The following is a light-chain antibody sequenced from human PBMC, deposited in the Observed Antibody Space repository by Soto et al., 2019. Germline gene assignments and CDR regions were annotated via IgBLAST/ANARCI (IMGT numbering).Light chain of an antibody. CDR3: QQYNNWPPST. CDR2: GAS. V-gene: IGKV3-15*01. J-gene: IGKJ5*01. Sequence: ERVMTQSPATLSVSPGESATLSCRASQSISSDLAWYQQRPGQAPRLLIYGASTRATGIPARFSGSGSGTEFTLTISSLQSEDFAVYYCQQYNNWPPSTCGQGTRLEIK. CDR1: QSISSD.